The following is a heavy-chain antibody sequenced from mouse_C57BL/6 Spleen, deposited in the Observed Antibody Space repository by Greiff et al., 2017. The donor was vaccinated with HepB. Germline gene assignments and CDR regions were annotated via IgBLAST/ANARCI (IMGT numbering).Heavy chain of an antibody. CDR2: ISDGGSYT. Sequence: EVKLMESGGGLVKPGGSLKLSCAASGFTFSSYAMSWVRQTPEKRLEWVATISDGGSYTYYPDNVKGRFTISRDNAKNNLYLQMSHLKSEDTAMYYCARGALYGSKGYFYVWGTGTTVTVSS. D-gene: IGHD1-1*01. J-gene: IGHJ1*03. CDR1: GFTFSSYA. V-gene: IGHV5-4*03. CDR3: ARGALYGSKGYFYV.